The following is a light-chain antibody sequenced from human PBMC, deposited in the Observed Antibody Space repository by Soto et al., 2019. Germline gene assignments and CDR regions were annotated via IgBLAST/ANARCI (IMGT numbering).Light chain of an antibody. V-gene: IGLV2-14*01. CDR2: DVT. Sequence: QSVLTQPASVSGSPGQSITISCTGSSSDVGGYNHVSWYQQHPGKAPKLMIYDVTNRPSGVSNRFSGSKSGNTASLTISGLQGEDEADYYCSSYASSSSYVFGTGTQLTVL. CDR1: SSDVGGYNH. CDR3: SSYASSSSYV. J-gene: IGLJ1*01.